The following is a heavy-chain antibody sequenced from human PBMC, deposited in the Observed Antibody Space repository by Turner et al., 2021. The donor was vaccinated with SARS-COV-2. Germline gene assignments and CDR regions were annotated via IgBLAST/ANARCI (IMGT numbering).Heavy chain of an antibody. CDR3: AKRGHCSSIACLLES. V-gene: IGHV3-23*01. J-gene: IGHJ5*02. CDR2: ISGSGTTI. D-gene: IGHD2-2*01. CDR1: GFTFRPYA. Sequence: EVQLLESGGGLVQPGESLRRSCTASGFTFRPYAMSWVRQAPGKGLEGVSIISGSGTTIYDADSVKGRFTISRDNSKNTVYLQMNSLRAEDTALYYCAKRGHCSSIACLLESWGQGTLVTVSS.